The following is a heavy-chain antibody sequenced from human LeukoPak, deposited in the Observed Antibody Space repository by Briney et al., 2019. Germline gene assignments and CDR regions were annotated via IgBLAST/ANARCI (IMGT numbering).Heavy chain of an antibody. Sequence: GRSLRLSCAASGFTLDDYAMHWVRQAPGKGLEWVSGISWNSGSIGYADSVKGRFTISRDNAKNSLYLQMNSLRAEDTALYYCAKGLKAVAGTFPLSRYFDYWGQGTLVTVSS. CDR3: AKGLKAVAGTFPLSRYFDY. D-gene: IGHD6-19*01. CDR2: ISWNSGSI. V-gene: IGHV3-9*01. J-gene: IGHJ4*02. CDR1: GFTLDDYA.